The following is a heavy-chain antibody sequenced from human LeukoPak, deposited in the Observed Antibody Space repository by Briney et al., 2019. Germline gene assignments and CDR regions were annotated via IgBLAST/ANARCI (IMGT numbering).Heavy chain of an antibody. CDR3: ARDSFSDYYYYMDV. J-gene: IGHJ6*03. CDR1: GFTSSAYS. Sequence: GGSLRLSCAASGFTSSAYSMNWVRQAPGKGLEWVSYISRGGNFIYYADSVKGRFTISRDDAKNSLFLQMNSLRGEDTAVYYCARDSFSDYYYYMDVWGKGTTVTVSS. CDR2: ISRGGNFI. V-gene: IGHV3-21*05. D-gene: IGHD3-3*02.